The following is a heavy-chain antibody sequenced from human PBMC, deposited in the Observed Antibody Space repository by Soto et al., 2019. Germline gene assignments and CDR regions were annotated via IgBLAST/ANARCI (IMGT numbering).Heavy chain of an antibody. J-gene: IGHJ6*01. V-gene: IGHV4-34*01. CDR2: INHSGST. D-gene: IGHD3-10*01. CDR1: RLSLSGYY. CDR3: ARGGRRATMVRGVRLGYYGMDV. Sequence: SETMSLTCAVYRLSLSGYYWSWIPHPPRKGLELSGEINHSGSTNYNPSLKSRVTISVDTSKNQFSLKLSSVTAADTAVYYCARGGRRATMVRGVRLGYYGMDVWGQGTTVTVSS.